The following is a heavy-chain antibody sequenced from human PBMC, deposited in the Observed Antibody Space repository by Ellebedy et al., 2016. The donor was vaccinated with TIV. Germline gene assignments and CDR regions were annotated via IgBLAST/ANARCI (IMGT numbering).Heavy chain of an antibody. CDR3: ARDVAGTTGDS. Sequence: PGGSLRLSCVGSGFTFSDYYMTGIRQAPGKGLEWLSYFSDTGGTKSYADSVRGRFTISRDNARSSVYLQMTGLTAEDTAVYYCARDVAGTTGDSWGQGILVAVSS. CDR1: GFTFSDYY. D-gene: IGHD1-1*01. J-gene: IGHJ4*02. V-gene: IGHV3-11*04. CDR2: FSDTGGTK.